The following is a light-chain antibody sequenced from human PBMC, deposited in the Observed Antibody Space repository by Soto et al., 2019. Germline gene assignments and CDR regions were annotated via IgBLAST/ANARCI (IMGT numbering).Light chain of an antibody. J-gene: IGLJ1*01. Sequence: QAVVTQPASVSGSPGQSITISCTGTSSDIGDYNFVSWYQQHPGKAPKLLIYEVSYRPSGVSSRFSGSKSDNTASLTISGLQAEDEADYYCSSYTSRTLYVFGTGTKVTVL. V-gene: IGLV2-14*01. CDR2: EVS. CDR1: SSDIGDYNF. CDR3: SSYTSRTLYV.